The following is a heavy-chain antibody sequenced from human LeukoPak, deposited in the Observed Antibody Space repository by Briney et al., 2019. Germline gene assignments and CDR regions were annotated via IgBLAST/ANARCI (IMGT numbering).Heavy chain of an antibody. J-gene: IGHJ3*02. CDR1: GYTFTSYV. V-gene: IGHV1-3*03. CDR2: INAGNGNT. CDR3: AREYCSSTSCYPSGDDAFDI. Sequence: WASVKVSCKASGYTFTSYVIHWVRQAPGQRLEWMGWINAGNGNTKYSQEFQDRVTITRDTSASTVYMELSSLRSEDTAVYYCAREYCSSTSCYPSGDDAFDIWGQGTMVTVSS. D-gene: IGHD2-2*01.